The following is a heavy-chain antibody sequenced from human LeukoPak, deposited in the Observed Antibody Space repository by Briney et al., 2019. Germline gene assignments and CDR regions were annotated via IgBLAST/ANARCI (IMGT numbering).Heavy chain of an antibody. Sequence: GGSLRLSCAASGFTFSSYSMNWVRQAPGKGLEWVSYISGSSSTIYYADSVKGRFTISRDNAKNSLYLQMNSLRAEDTAVYYCAGVPLYMTTVTTYFDYWGQGTLVTVSS. CDR2: ISGSSSTI. CDR1: GFTFSSYS. CDR3: AGVPLYMTTVTTYFDY. V-gene: IGHV3-48*01. D-gene: IGHD4-17*01. J-gene: IGHJ4*02.